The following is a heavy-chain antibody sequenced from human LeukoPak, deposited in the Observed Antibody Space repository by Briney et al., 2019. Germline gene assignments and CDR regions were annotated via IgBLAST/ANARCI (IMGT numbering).Heavy chain of an antibody. D-gene: IGHD3-22*01. CDR1: GGSISPYY. Sequence: TSETLSLTCTVSGGSISPYYWSWIRQPPGKRLEWIGYIYYSRSTNYNPSLKSRVTMSVDTSKNQFSLKVNSVTAADTAVYYCARATSTGYFYFDSWGQGTLVTVSS. J-gene: IGHJ4*02. CDR3: ARATSTGYFYFDS. V-gene: IGHV4-59*01. CDR2: IYYSRST.